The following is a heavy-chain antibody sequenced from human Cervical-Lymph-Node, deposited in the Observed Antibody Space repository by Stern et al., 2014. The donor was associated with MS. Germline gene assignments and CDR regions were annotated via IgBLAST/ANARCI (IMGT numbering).Heavy chain of an antibody. CDR2: LDWYDEK. D-gene: IGHD1-26*01. V-gene: IGHV2-5*01. CDR3: AHRSTSVAGAWAS. J-gene: IGHJ5*02. CDR1: GFSLTTSGVG. Sequence: ESGPTLVKPTQTLTLTCDFSGFSLTTSGVGVGWIRQPPGKALEWLALLDWYDEKRYSPSLKNSLSIITDTAKNQVVLTMTNMDPVDTGTYYCAHRSTSVAGAWASWGQGILVVVSS.